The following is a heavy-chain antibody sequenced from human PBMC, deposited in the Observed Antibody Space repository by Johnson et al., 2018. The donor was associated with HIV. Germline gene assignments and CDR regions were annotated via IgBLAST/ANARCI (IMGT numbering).Heavy chain of an antibody. CDR1: GFTFTNYG. J-gene: IGHJ3*02. V-gene: IGHV3-23*04. D-gene: IGHD1-26*01. CDR2: ISGSGGST. Sequence: VQLVESGGGVVQPGRSLRLSCAASGFTFTNYGMHWVRQAPGKGLEWVSAISGSGGSTYYADSVKGRFTISRDNSKNTLYLQMNSLRAEDTAVYYCAKEGSGSYYDVVAFDILGQGTMVTVSS. CDR3: AKEGSGSYYDVVAFDI.